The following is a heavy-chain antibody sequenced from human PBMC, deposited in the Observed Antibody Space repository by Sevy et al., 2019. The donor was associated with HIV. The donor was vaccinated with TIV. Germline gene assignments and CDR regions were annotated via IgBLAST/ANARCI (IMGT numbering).Heavy chain of an antibody. V-gene: IGHV3-30-3*01. D-gene: IGHD4-4*01. CDR1: GFTFSSYA. Sequence: GGSLRLSCAASGFTFSSYAMHWVRQAPGKGLEWVAVISYDGSNKYYADSVKGRFTISRDNSKNTLNLQMNSLRAEDTAVYDCARDADDYSNNGWSALDIWGQGTMVTVSS. CDR2: ISYDGSNK. CDR3: ARDADDYSNNGWSALDI. J-gene: IGHJ3*02.